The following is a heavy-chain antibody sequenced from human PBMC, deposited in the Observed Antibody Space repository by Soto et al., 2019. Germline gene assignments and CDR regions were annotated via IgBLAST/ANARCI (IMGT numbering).Heavy chain of an antibody. D-gene: IGHD6-13*01. V-gene: IGHV5-51*01. J-gene: IGHJ6*02. CDR1: GYSFTSYW. CDR2: IYPGDSDT. Sequence: PGESLKISCKGSGYSFTSYWIGWVRQMPGKGLEWMGIIYPGDSDTRYSPSFQGQVTISADKSISTAYLQWSSLKASDTAMYYCARAYSSSPMDYYYYGMDVWGQGTTVTSP. CDR3: ARAYSSSPMDYYYYGMDV.